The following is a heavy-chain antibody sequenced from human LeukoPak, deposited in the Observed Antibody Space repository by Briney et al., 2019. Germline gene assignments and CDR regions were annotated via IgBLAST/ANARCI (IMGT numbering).Heavy chain of an antibody. Sequence: PSETLSLTCTVSGGSISSYYWSWIRQHPGKGLEWIGYIYYSGSTYYNPSLKSRVTISVDTSKNQFSLKLSSVTAADTAVYYCARSALYGGNLINAFDIWGQGTMVTVSS. D-gene: IGHD4-17*01. CDR2: IYYSGST. CDR3: ARSALYGGNLINAFDI. V-gene: IGHV4-59*06. CDR1: GGSISSYY. J-gene: IGHJ3*02.